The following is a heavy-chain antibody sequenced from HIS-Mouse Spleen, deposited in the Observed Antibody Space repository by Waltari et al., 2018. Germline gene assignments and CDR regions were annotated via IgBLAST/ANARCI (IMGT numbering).Heavy chain of an antibody. CDR1: CGSNLRSHHY. J-gene: IGHJ2*01. D-gene: IGHD6-13*01. CDR3: AREIPYSSSWYDWYFDL. Sequence: QLQLQESGPGLVKPSETLSRTGTFSCGSNLRSHHYWGWIRQPPGKGLECNGSIYYSGSTYYNPSVKSRVTISVDTSKNQFSLKLSSVTAADTAVYYCAREIPYSSSWYDWYFDLWGRGTLVTVSS. V-gene: IGHV4-39*07. CDR2: IYYSGST.